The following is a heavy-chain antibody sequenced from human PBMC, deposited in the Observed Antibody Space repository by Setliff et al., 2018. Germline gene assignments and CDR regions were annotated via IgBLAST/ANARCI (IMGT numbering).Heavy chain of an antibody. D-gene: IGHD3-3*01. J-gene: IGHJ6*02. CDR2: ISGSGGST. V-gene: IGHV3-23*01. CDR1: GGSISSHY. CDR3: AGTYYNFWSALDYYYYGMDV. Sequence: ETLSLTCTVSGGSISSHYWSWVRQAPGKGLEWVSAISGSGGSTYSADSVMGRFTISRDNSKNTLYLQMNSLRVEDTAVYYCAGTYYNFWSALDYYYYGMDVWGQGTTVTVSS.